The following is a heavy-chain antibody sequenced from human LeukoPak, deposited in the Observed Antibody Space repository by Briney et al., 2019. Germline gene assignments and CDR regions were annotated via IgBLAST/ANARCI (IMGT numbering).Heavy chain of an antibody. Sequence: SVKVSCKASGGTFSSYAISWVRQAPGQGLEWMGGIIPIFGTANYAQKFQGRVTITADESTSTAYMELSSLRSEDTAVYYCARHFGPRNSSPLDYWGQGTLGTVSS. D-gene: IGHD6-13*01. J-gene: IGHJ4*02. CDR2: IIPIFGTA. V-gene: IGHV1-69*13. CDR3: ARHFGPRNSSPLDY. CDR1: GGTFSSYA.